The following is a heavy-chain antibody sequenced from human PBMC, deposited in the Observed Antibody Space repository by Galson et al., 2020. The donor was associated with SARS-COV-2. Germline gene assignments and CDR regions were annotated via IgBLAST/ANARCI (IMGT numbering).Heavy chain of an antibody. V-gene: IGHV3-9*01. Sequence: SLKIPCAASGFTFDDYALPWVRKAPGKGPEWVSTISWNSGSMDYADSVKGRLTIPRDNAKNSLYLQMDSRRTEDTACYYCAKGPNSYSTAWYGIDYWGQGTLLTGSS. CDR1: GFTFDDYA. CDR3: AKGPNSYSTAWYGIDY. D-gene: IGHD6-19*01. J-gene: IGHJ4*02. CDR2: ISWNSGSM.